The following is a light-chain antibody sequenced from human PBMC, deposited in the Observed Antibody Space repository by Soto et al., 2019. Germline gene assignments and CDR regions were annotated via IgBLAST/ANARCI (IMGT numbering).Light chain of an antibody. CDR3: ATWDDSLNGRV. V-gene: IGLV1-44*01. Sequence: QSALTQPPSASGTPGRRVTISCSGSSSNIGGNTVNWYQQLPGMAPQLLIYSNNQRPSGVPDRFSGSKSGTSASLAISGLQSEDEADYYCATWDDSLNGRVFGTGTKVTV. CDR2: SNN. CDR1: SSNIGGNT. J-gene: IGLJ1*01.